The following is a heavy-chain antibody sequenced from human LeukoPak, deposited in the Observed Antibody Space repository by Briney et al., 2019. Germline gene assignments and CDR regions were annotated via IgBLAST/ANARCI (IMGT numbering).Heavy chain of an antibody. CDR3: ASSYYDSSGPNY. J-gene: IGHJ4*02. CDR2: IYYSGST. D-gene: IGHD3-22*01. CDR1: GGSISSGDYY. V-gene: IGHV4-30-4*08. Sequence: SQTLSLTCTVSGGSISSGDYYWSWIRQPPGKGLEWIGYIYYSGSTSYNPSLKSRVTISVDTSKNQFSLKLRSVTAADTAVYYCASSYYDSSGPNYWGQGTLVTVSS.